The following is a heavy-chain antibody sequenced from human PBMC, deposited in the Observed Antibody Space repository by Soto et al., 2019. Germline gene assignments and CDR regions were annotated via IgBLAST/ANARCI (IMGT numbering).Heavy chain of an antibody. V-gene: IGHV3-30*18. J-gene: IGHJ6*02. CDR3: AKALTGYSYGSYYYVMDV. Sequence: GVSLRLSGAASGFTFSSYVMHWVRQAPGKGLEWVAVISYDGSNKYYADSVKGRFTISRDNCNDKLYLQMNSLRADDTAGYYFAKALTGYSYGSYYYVMDVWGQGTKVTVSS. D-gene: IGHD5-18*01. CDR2: ISYDGSNK. CDR1: GFTFSSYV.